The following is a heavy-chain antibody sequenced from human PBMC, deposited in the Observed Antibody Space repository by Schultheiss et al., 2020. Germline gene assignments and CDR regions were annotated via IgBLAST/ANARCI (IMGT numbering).Heavy chain of an antibody. D-gene: IGHD2-2*01. V-gene: IGHV3-43*01. CDR1: GFTFDDYT. J-gene: IGHJ5*02. Sequence: GGSLRLSCAASGFTFDDYTMHWVRQAPGKGLEWVSLISWDGGSTYYADSVKGRFTISRDNSKNSLYLQMNSLRAEDTAVYYCAKDHGGYCSSTSCYVHWFDPWGQGTLVTVSS. CDR2: ISWDGGST. CDR3: AKDHGGYCSSTSCYVHWFDP.